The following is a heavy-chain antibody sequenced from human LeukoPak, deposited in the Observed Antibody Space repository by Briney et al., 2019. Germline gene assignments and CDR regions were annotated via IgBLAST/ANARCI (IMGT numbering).Heavy chain of an antibody. CDR2: MNPNSGNT. J-gene: IGHJ4*02. CDR3: ARVMAAAGQVFDY. Sequence: ASVKVSCKASGYTFTSYDINWVRQATGQGLEWMGWMNPNSGNTGYAQKFQGRVTMTRNTSISTAYMELSSLRSEDTAVYYCARVMAAAGQVFDYWGQGTLVTASS. V-gene: IGHV1-8*01. CDR1: GYTFTSYD. D-gene: IGHD6-13*01.